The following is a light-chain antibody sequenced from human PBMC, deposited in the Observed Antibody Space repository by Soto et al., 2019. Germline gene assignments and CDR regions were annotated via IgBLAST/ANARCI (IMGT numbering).Light chain of an antibody. V-gene: IGKV1-9*01. J-gene: IGKJ4*01. CDR2: AVS. CDR3: QQLISDRLT. Sequence: IQLTQSPSFLSASVGDSVNITCRASQGISSYFAWYQQRPGKAPKLLIYAVSTLQSGVPSMFSGSASGTEFTLTISTLQPEDFATYYCQQLISDRLTFGGVTKVEIK. CDR1: QGISSY.